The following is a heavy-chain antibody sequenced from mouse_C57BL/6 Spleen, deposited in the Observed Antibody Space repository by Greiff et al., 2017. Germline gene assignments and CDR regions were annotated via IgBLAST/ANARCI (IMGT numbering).Heavy chain of an antibody. V-gene: IGHV1-76*01. CDR1: GYTFTGYY. CDR3: ARSDGSSFAMDY. J-gene: IGHJ4*01. D-gene: IGHD1-1*01. CDR2: IYPGSGNT. Sequence: QVQLQQSGAELVRPGASVKLSCKASGYTFTGYYINWVKQRPGQGLEWIARIYPGSGNTYYNEKFKGKATLTAEKSSSTAYMQLSSLTSEDSAVYFCARSDGSSFAMDYWGQGTSVTVSS.